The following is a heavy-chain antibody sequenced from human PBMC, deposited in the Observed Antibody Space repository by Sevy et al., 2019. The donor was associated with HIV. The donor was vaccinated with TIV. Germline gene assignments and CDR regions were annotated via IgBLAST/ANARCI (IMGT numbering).Heavy chain of an antibody. CDR3: TRSGGYSHYGMDV. CDR1: GFTFITYD. Sequence: GGSLRLSCAASGFTFITYDMHWVRHVTGKGLEWVSGVGPAGDTFYPGSVKGRFTISRENAKNSLYLQMNNLRAGDTAVYYCTRSGGYSHYGMDVWGQGTTVTVSS. V-gene: IGHV3-13*01. CDR2: VGPAGDT. D-gene: IGHD5-12*01. J-gene: IGHJ6*02.